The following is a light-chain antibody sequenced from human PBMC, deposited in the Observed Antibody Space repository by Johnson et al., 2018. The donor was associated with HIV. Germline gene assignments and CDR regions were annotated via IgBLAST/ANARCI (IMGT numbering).Light chain of an antibody. CDR2: END. V-gene: IGLV1-51*02. J-gene: IGLJ1*01. Sequence: QFVLTRPPSVSAAPGQKVTISCSGSSSDMGNYAVSWYQQLPGTAPKLLIYENDKRPSGISDRFSGSKSGTSATLGITGLPTGDEVDYYCGTWDSSLRTGFFGTGTKVTVL. CDR3: GTWDSSLRTGF. CDR1: SSDMGNYA.